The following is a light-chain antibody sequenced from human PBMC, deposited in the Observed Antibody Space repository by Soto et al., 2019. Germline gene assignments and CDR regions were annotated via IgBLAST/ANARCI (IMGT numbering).Light chain of an antibody. Sequence: DIQMTQAPSSLSASVGDRVTITCRARQDISTYLAWYQQKPGKVPKLLISAAYTLQSGVPPRFSGSGSRTYFTLTISRLQPEDVATYYCQKYDNAPLTFGGGTKVEIK. CDR3: QKYDNAPLT. CDR2: AAY. J-gene: IGKJ4*01. CDR1: QDISTY. V-gene: IGKV1-27*01.